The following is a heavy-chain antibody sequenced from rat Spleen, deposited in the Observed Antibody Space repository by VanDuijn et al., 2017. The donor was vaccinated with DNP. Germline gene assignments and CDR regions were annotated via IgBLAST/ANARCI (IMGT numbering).Heavy chain of an antibody. D-gene: IGHD1-2*01. J-gene: IGHJ3*01. CDR1: GSTFGNYW. V-gene: IGHV5-31*01. CDR3: AARYSSSWFAY. CDR2: ITSSGGSI. Sequence: EVQLVESGGDLVQPGRSLKLSCVASGSTFGNYWMTWIRQVPGRGLEWVASITSSGGSIYYPDSVKGRFTISRDDAKNTLYLQMNSLRSEDTATYYCAARYSSSWFAYWGQGTLVTVSS.